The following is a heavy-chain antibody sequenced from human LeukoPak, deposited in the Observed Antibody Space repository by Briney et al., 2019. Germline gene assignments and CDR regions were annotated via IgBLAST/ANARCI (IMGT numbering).Heavy chain of an antibody. CDR2: IYYTGST. V-gene: IGHV4-59*01. Sequence: PSEALSLTCTVSGGSISTYYWSWIRPPPGKGLEWIGYIYYTGSTSYNPSLTSRVTMSLDASRNQFCLELNSVTPADTAVYYCARGGNYWPQWWFDPWGRGTLVSVSS. J-gene: IGHJ5*02. CDR3: ARGGNYWPQWWFDP. D-gene: IGHD1-26*01. CDR1: GGSISTYY.